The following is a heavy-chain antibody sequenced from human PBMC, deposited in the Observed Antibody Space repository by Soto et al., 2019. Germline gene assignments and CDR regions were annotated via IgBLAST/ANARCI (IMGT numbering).Heavy chain of an antibody. V-gene: IGHV3-48*02. Sequence: VGSLRLSCAASGFTFSSYSMNWVRQARGKGLEWVSYISSSSSTIYYADSVKGRFTISRDNAKNSLYLQMNSLRDEDTAVYYCARDRGGIFGVVITYYYGMDVWGQGTTVTVSS. CDR2: ISSSSSTI. J-gene: IGHJ6*02. D-gene: IGHD3-3*01. CDR1: GFTFSSYS. CDR3: ARDRGGIFGVVITYYYGMDV.